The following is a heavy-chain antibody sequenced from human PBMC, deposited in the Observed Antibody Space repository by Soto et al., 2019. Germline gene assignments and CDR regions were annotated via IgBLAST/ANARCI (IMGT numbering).Heavy chain of an antibody. J-gene: IGHJ6*03. Sequence: ASVKVSCKASGYTFTSYAMHWVRQAPGQRLEWMGWINAGNGNTKYSQKFQGRVTITRDTSASTAYMELSSLRSEDTAVYYCGSTNYNPSLKSRVTISVDTSKNQFSLKLSSVTAADTAVYYCARIGWAENYDILTGGYYYYYYMDVWGKGTTVTVSS. D-gene: IGHD3-10*01. CDR1: GYTFTSYA. V-gene: IGHV1-3*01. CDR3: GSTNYNPSLKSRVTISVDTSKNQFSLKLSSVTAADTAVYYCARIGWAENYDILTGGYYYYYYMDV. CDR2: INAGNGNT.